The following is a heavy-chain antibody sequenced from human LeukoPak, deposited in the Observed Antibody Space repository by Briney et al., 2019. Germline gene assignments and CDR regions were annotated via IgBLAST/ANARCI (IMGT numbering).Heavy chain of an antibody. J-gene: IGHJ6*02. Sequence: GSLRLSCAASGFTFSSYAMSWVRQAPGKGLEWVSAISGSGGSTYYADSVRGRFTISTDSSKNTLSLQMNSLRAEDTAVYYCAKDGDFGDCSSTSCLSGGMDVWGQGTTVTVSS. D-gene: IGHD2-2*01. V-gene: IGHV3-23*01. CDR3: AKDGDFGDCSSTSCLSGGMDV. CDR1: GFTFSSYA. CDR2: ISGSGGST.